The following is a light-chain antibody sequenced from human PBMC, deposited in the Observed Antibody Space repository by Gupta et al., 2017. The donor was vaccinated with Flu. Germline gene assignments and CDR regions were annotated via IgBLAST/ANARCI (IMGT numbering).Light chain of an antibody. J-gene: IGKJ4*01. V-gene: IGKV3-15*01. CDR1: QSISSN. CDR2: GAS. Sequence: EVVMTQSPATLSVSPGERATLSCTASQSISSNVAWYQQKPGQAPRLLIYGASTRATGIPARFSGSGSVTEFTLTISSLQSEDFAVYYCQQYNNWLFGGGTKVEIK. CDR3: QQYNNWL.